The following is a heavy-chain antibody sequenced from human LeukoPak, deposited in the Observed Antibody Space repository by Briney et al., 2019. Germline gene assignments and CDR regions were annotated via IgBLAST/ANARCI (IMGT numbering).Heavy chain of an antibody. Sequence: PSETLSLTCTVSGGSISSGSYYWSWIRQPAGKGLEWIGRIYTSGSTNYNPSLKSRVTISVDTSKNQFSLKLSSVTAADTAVYYCATRLSGDYYYYYYMDVWGKGTTVTISS. V-gene: IGHV4-61*02. J-gene: IGHJ6*03. CDR2: IYTSGST. CDR1: GGSISSGSYY. CDR3: ATRLSGDYYYYYYMDV. D-gene: IGHD3-10*01.